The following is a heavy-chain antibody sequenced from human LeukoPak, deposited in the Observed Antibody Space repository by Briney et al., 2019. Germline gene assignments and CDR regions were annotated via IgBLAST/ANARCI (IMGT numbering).Heavy chain of an antibody. J-gene: IGHJ4*02. V-gene: IGHV1-2*02. CDR3: ATDGYYYGSGTYPNY. CDR2: INPNSGGT. Sequence: ASVKVSCKTCGYTFTSYYMHWVRQAPGQGLEWMGWINPNSGGTDYAQKFQGRVTMTRDTSISTAYMELGRLTSDDTAVYYCATDGYYYGSGTYPNYWGQGTLVTISS. CDR1: GYTFTSYY. D-gene: IGHD3-10*01.